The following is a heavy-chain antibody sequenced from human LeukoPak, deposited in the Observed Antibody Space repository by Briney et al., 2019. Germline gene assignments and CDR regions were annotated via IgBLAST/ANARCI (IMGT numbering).Heavy chain of an antibody. V-gene: IGHV4-59*12. J-gene: IGHJ4*02. CDR3: ARDNGDYPYYFDF. CDR1: GGSISSYY. CDR2: IYHSGST. Sequence: NPSETLSLTCTVSGGSISSYYWSWIRQPPGKGLEWIGYIYHSGSTYYNPSLKSRVTISVDRSKNQFSLKLSSVTAADTAVYYCARDNGDYPYYFDFWGQGTLVTVSS. D-gene: IGHD4-17*01.